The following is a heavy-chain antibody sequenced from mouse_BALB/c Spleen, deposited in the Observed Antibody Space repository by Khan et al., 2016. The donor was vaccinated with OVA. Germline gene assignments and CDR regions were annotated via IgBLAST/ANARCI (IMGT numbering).Heavy chain of an antibody. CDR2: INTYTGEP. J-gene: IGHJ1*01. Sequence: QIQLVQSGPELKKPGETVKISCKASGYTFTNYGMNWVKQAPGKGLKWMGWINTYTGEPTYTDDFKGRFAFSLATSASTAYLQINNLKNEDMDTYVCARGASYWYFDVWGEGTTVTVSS. CDR3: ARGASYWYFDV. CDR1: GYTFTNYG. V-gene: IGHV9-1*02.